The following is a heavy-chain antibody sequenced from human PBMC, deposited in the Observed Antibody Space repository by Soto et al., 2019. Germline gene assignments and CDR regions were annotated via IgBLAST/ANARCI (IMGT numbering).Heavy chain of an antibody. D-gene: IGHD3-22*01. CDR3: ARVPGGSGYYYFDY. Sequence: QVQLVQSGAEVKKPGASVKVSCKASGYTFTSYAMHWVRQAPGQRLEWMGWINAGNGNTKYSQKFQGRVTITRDTSASTAYMELSSLRSEDTAVYYCARVPGGSGYYYFDYWGQGTLVTVSS. J-gene: IGHJ4*02. CDR1: GYTFTSYA. V-gene: IGHV1-3*01. CDR2: INAGNGNT.